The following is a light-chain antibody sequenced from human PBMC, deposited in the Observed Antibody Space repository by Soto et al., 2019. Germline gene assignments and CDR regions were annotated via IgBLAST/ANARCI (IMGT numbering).Light chain of an antibody. V-gene: IGKV1-16*02. CDR1: QGIATY. CDR3: QQYNNFSFT. Sequence: DIQMTQSPSSLSASVGDRVTITCRASQGIATYLAWFQQKPGKAPKSLIYDASTLQSGVPSKSSGSGSGTDFTLTINSLQPEEFATYFCQQYNNFSFTFGQGPRLEIX. J-gene: IGKJ5*01. CDR2: DAS.